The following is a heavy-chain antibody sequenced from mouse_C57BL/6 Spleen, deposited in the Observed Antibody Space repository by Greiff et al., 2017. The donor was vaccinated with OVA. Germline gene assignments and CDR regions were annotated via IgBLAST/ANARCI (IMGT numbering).Heavy chain of an antibody. CDR1: GFSLTSYG. Sequence: QVQLKESGPGLVAPSQSLYITCTVSGFSLTSYGVHWVRQPPGKGLEWLVVIWSDGSATYNSALKSRLSISKDNSKSQVFLKMNSLQTDDTAMYYFARQYYDYDLAWFAYWGQGTLVTVSA. CDR3: ARQYYDYDLAWFAY. J-gene: IGHJ3*01. D-gene: IGHD2-4*01. V-gene: IGHV2-6-1*01. CDR2: IWSDGSA.